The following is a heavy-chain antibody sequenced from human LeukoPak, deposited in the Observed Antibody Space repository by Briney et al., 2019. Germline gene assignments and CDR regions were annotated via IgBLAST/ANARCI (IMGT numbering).Heavy chain of an antibody. CDR1: GFTVSSNY. CDR2: IRTQPNSYAT. D-gene: IGHD5-18*01. Sequence: GGSLRLSCAASGFTVSSNYMSWVRQASGKGLEWVGRIRTQPNSYATAYGASVKGRFIISRDDSENTAYLQMNSLKTEDTAVYYCTSDTVDKALGIDYWGQGALVIVST. V-gene: IGHV3-73*01. CDR3: TSDTVDKALGIDY. J-gene: IGHJ4*02.